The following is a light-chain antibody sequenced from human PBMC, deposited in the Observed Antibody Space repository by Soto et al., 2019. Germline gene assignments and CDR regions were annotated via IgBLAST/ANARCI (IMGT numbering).Light chain of an antibody. CDR2: AAS. Sequence: DIPMTQSPSSLSASEGDRVTITCRASQSVSTYVNWFQHKPGTAPKLLIFAASSLHSGVPSRFSGSGSGTDFTLTISSLQPEDYATYYCQQSYTTPWTFGQGTKVEIK. CDR1: QSVSTY. V-gene: IGKV1-39*01. J-gene: IGKJ1*01. CDR3: QQSYTTPWT.